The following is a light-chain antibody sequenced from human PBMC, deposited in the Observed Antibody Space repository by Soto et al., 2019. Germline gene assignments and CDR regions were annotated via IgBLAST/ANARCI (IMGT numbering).Light chain of an antibody. CDR2: AAS. J-gene: IGKJ1*01. V-gene: IGKV1-39*01. Sequence: DIQMTQSPSSLSASVGDRVTITCRASQSISSYLNWYQQKPGKAPKVLIYAASSLRSGVPLRFSGSGSGTEFTLTISSLQPDDFATYYCQHYNSYSEAFGQGTKVDIK. CDR3: QHYNSYSEA. CDR1: QSISSY.